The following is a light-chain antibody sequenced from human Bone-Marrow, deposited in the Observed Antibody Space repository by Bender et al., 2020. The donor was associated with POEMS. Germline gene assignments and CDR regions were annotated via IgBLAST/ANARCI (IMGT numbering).Light chain of an antibody. CDR1: SGDVGRYKL. Sequence: QSALTQPASVSGSPGQSITISCTGTSGDVGRYKLVSWFQQYPGMAPKLIISEVSKRPSGVSDRFSGSKSGNTASLAITGLQSDDEAIYFCVAWDASLNGWVFGGGTKLTVL. CDR2: EVS. V-gene: IGLV2-14*02. J-gene: IGLJ3*02. CDR3: VAWDASLNGWV.